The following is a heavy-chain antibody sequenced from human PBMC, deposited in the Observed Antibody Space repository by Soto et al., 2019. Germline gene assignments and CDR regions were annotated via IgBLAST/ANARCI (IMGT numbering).Heavy chain of an antibody. CDR2: VYYTGSA. V-gene: IGHV4-31*02. J-gene: IGHJ4*02. CDR3: AGTGGSGAGYSRLDF. D-gene: IGHD6-13*01. Sequence: QVQLQESGPGLVKTSQTLSLTCDVSGVSVSRGGFFWNWVRQRPGKGLEWLGQVYYTGSAYYSPSPECPITISSATSTNPLALRLSPVTAAESAVYFWAGTGGSGAGYSRLDFWGQGIMATVSS. CDR1: GVSVSRGGFF.